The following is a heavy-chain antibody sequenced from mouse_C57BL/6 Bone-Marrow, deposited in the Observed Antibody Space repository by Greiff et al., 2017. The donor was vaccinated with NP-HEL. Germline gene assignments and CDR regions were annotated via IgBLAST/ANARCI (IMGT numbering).Heavy chain of an antibody. Sequence: VQLQQSGPVLVKPGASVKMSCKASGYTFTDYYMNWVKQSHGKSLEWIGVINPYNGGTSYNQKFKGKATLTVDKSSSTAYMELNSLTSEDSAVYYCARLVPCYFDYWGQGTTLTVSS. CDR3: ARLVPCYFDY. J-gene: IGHJ2*01. CDR1: GYTFTDYY. V-gene: IGHV1-19*01. CDR2: INPYNGGT.